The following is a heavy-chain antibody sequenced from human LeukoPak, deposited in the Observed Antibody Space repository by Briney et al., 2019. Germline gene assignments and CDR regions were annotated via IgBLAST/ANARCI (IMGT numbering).Heavy chain of an antibody. V-gene: IGHV3-7*04. D-gene: IGHD5-18*01. CDR1: GFTFSSYW. CDR2: IKQDGSEK. Sequence: PGRSLRLSCAASGFTFSSYWMSWVRQAPGKGLEWVANIKQDGSEKYYVDSVKGRFTISRDNAKNSLYLQMNSLRAEDTAVYYCARAQLWPVDAFDIWGQGTMVTVSS. J-gene: IGHJ3*02. CDR3: ARAQLWPVDAFDI.